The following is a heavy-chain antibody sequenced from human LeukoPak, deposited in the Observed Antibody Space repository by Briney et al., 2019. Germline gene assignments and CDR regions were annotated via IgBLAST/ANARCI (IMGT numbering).Heavy chain of an antibody. CDR3: ARNERGSGWYGVYYYCMDV. CDR2: INPNSGGT. Sequence: ASVKVSCKASGYTFTGYYMHWVRQAPGQGLEWMGWINPNSGGTNYAQKFQGRVTMTRDTSISTAYMELSRLRSDDTAVYYCARNERGSGWYGVYYYCMDVWGKGTTVTVSS. V-gene: IGHV1-2*02. D-gene: IGHD6-19*01. CDR1: GYTFTGYY. J-gene: IGHJ6*03.